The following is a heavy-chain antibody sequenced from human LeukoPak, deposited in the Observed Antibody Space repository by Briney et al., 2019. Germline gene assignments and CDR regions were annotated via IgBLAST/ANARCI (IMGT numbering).Heavy chain of an antibody. Sequence: GGSLRLSCAASGFTFSDYYMSWIRQAPGKGLEWASYISSSGSTIYYADSVKGRFTISRDNSKSTLSLQMNSLRAEDTAIYYCATYRQVLLPFESWGQGTLVTVSS. CDR3: ATYRQVLLPFES. CDR2: ISSSGSTI. J-gene: IGHJ4*02. V-gene: IGHV3-11*01. CDR1: GFTFSDYY. D-gene: IGHD2-8*02.